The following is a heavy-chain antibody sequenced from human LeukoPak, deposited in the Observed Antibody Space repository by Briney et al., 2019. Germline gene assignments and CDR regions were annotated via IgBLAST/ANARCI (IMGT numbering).Heavy chain of an antibody. CDR1: GGSISSYY. CDR2: IYYSGST. Sequence: SDTLSLTCTVSGGSISSYYWSWLRQPPGKGLEWIGYIYYSGSTNYNHSLKSRVTISVDTSKNQFSLKLSSATAPDPALYYLGRWSFPLAAAGPYGMDVWGQGTTVTVSS. V-gene: IGHV4-59*08. J-gene: IGHJ6*02. D-gene: IGHD6-13*01. CDR3: GRWSFPLAAAGPYGMDV.